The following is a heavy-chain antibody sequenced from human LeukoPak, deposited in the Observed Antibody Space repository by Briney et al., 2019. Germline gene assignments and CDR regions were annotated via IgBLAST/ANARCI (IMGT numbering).Heavy chain of an antibody. CDR1: GFTFSSYS. Sequence: PGGSLRLSCAASGFTFSSYSMNWVRQAPGKGLEWVSSISSSSSYIYYADSVKGRFTISRDNAKNSLYLQMNSLRAEDTAVYYCASGYSSSWYVEFDYWGQGTLVTVSS. J-gene: IGHJ4*02. CDR2: ISSSSSYI. V-gene: IGHV3-21*01. CDR3: ASGYSSSWYVEFDY. D-gene: IGHD6-13*01.